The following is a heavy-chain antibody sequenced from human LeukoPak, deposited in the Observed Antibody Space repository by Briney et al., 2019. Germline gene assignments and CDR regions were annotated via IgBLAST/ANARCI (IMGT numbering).Heavy chain of an antibody. D-gene: IGHD3-22*01. Sequence: GGSLRLSCTASGLSFSNAWMSWVRQASGKGLEWVGRIRTKGYSYATAYGASVKGRFTISRDDSKNTAYLHMNSLKTEDSAVYYCTRIGLDRAQRSYSDSTGFYYYFDYWGQGTLVTVSS. CDR3: TRIGLDRAQRSYSDSTGFYYYFDY. CDR2: IRTKGYSYAT. CDR1: GLSFSNAW. J-gene: IGHJ4*02. V-gene: IGHV3-73*01.